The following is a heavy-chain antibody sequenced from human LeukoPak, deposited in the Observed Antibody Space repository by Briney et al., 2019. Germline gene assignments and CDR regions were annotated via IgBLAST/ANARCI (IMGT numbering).Heavy chain of an antibody. V-gene: IGHV5-51*01. CDR1: GYSFTSYW. CDR2: IYPGDSDT. J-gene: IGHJ4*02. Sequence: GESLKISCKGSGYSFTSYWIGWVRQMPGKGLEWMGIIYPGDSDTRDSPSFQGQVTISADKSISTAYLQWSSLKASDTAMYYCARQRYSGYDRSGFDYWGQGTLVTVSS. D-gene: IGHD5-12*01. CDR3: ARQRYSGYDRSGFDY.